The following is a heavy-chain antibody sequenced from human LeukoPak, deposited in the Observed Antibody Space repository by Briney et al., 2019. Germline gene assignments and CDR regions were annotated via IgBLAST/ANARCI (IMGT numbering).Heavy chain of an antibody. Sequence: PGGSLRLSCAASEFTFSSFAMTWVRQAPGKGLEWVSSISDSGTTYYADSVKGRFTISRDKSKDTLFLQMNSLRTEDTALYYCAIGRISARPGLDYWGQGTLVTVSS. J-gene: IGHJ4*02. D-gene: IGHD6-6*01. CDR3: AIGRISARPGLDY. V-gene: IGHV3-23*01. CDR2: ISDSGTT. CDR1: EFTFSSFA.